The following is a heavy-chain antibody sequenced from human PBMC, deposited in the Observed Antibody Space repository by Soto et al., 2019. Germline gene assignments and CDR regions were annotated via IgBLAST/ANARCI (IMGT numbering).Heavy chain of an antibody. Sequence: ASVKVSCKVSGYTLTELSVHWVRQAPGKGLEWMGGFDPEDGETIYAQKFQGRVTMTEDTSTDTAYMELSSLRSEDTAVYYCVVVVAATGGGFFDYWGQGTLVTVSS. CDR1: GYTLTELS. V-gene: IGHV1-24*01. J-gene: IGHJ4*02. CDR3: VVVVAATGGGFFDY. D-gene: IGHD2-15*01. CDR2: FDPEDGET.